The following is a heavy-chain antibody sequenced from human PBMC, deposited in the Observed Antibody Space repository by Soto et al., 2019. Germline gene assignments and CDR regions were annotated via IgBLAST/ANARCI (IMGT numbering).Heavy chain of an antibody. J-gene: IGHJ4*02. Sequence: GGSLRLPCAASGFTFSSYAMSWVRQAPGKGLEWVSAIGGSGGNTYYADSVKGRFTISRDNSKYTLYLQMNSLRAEDTAVYYCAKRGSGSQFDYWGQGTLVTVSS. CDR2: IGGSGGNT. D-gene: IGHD1-26*01. V-gene: IGHV3-23*01. CDR3: AKRGSGSQFDY. CDR1: GFTFSSYA.